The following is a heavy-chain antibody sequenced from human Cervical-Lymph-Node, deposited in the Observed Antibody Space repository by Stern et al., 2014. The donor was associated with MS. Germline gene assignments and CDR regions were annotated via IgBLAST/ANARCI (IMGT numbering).Heavy chain of an antibody. CDR2: ISGYSGKT. V-gene: IGHV1-18*01. CDR3: ARAGADSTTHFDY. J-gene: IGHJ4*02. Sequence: QDQLVQSGAEVKKPGASVKVSCKASGYTFISYGITWVRQAPGQGLEWMGWISGYSGKTDYAQGFQGRVPLTTDTSTSTAYLEVRSLRSDDTAIYYCARAGADSTTHFDYWGQGTLVTVSS. CDR1: GYTFISYG. D-gene: IGHD1-14*01.